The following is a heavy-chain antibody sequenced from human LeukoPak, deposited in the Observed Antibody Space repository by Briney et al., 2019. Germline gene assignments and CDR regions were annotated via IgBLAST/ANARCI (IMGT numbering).Heavy chain of an antibody. CDR1: GFTFSSYA. CDR2: ISYDGSNK. D-gene: IGHD4-17*01. CDR3: ALDYGDYALDY. V-gene: IGHV3-30-3*01. J-gene: IGHJ4*02. Sequence: LGGSLRLSCAASGFTFSSYAMHWVRQAPGKRLEWVAVISYDGSNKYYADSVKGRFTISRDNSKNTLYLQMNSLRAEDTAVYYCALDYGDYALDYWGQGTLVTVSS.